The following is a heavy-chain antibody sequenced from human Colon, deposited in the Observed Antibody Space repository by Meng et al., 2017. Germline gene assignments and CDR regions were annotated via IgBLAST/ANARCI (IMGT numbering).Heavy chain of an antibody. J-gene: IGHJ3*02. Sequence: GESLKISCSASGFTVSSNYMAWVRPAPGKGLECISIIYTGGTTHYADSGRGRFTISRDNSKNIISLQLNNLRAEDTAVYYCAKQFSASYGDTFDIWGQGTMVTVSS. D-gene: IGHD1-26*01. CDR2: IYTGGTT. CDR1: GFTVSSNY. V-gene: IGHV3-53*01. CDR3: AKQFSASYGDTFDI.